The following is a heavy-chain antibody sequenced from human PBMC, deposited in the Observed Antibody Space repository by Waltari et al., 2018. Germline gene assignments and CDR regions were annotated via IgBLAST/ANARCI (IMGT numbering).Heavy chain of an antibody. CDR1: GFTFSSYG. CDR3: AKDRRV. CDR2: LSSGGNT. Sequence: EVQLVESGGGLAKPGGSLRLSCAASGFTFSSYGIHWVRQAPGKGLEWVSTLSSGGNTYYADSVKGRFTLSRDNSRNTLSLQMNSLRAEDTAVYYCAKDRRVWGQGVLVTVSS. V-gene: IGHV3-23*04. J-gene: IGHJ4*02.